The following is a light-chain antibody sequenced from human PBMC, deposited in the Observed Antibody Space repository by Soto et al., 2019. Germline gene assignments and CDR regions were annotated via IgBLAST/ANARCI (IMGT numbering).Light chain of an antibody. J-gene: IGKJ1*01. Sequence: EIVMTQSPATLSVSPGERATLSCRASQSVSSNLAWYQQKPGQAPRLLIYGASTRATGIPARFSGSGSGTEFTLTISSLEPEDFAVYYCQQRSTWRTFGQGTKVEIK. CDR2: GAS. CDR3: QQRSTWRT. V-gene: IGKV3-15*01. CDR1: QSVSSN.